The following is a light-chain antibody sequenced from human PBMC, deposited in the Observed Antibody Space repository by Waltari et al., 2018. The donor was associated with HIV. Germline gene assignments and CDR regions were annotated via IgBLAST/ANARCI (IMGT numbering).Light chain of an antibody. V-gene: IGKV3-15*01. CDR1: QSVNTN. Sequence: EVELTQSPATLSVSPGERATLSCRASQSVNTNLAWYQQKPGQAPRLLIYGASARTTGVPARFSGGGSGTDFTLTISSLQSEDFAVYYCQQHNNWFTFGQGTKLEIK. J-gene: IGKJ2*01. CDR3: QQHNNWFT. CDR2: GAS.